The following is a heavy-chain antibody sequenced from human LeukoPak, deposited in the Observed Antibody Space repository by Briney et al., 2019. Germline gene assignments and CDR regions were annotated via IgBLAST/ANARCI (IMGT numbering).Heavy chain of an antibody. V-gene: IGHV4-39*07. CDR2: IYYSGST. Sequence: SETLSLTCTVSGGSISSSSYYWGWIRQPPGKGLEWIGSIYYSGSTYYNPSLKSRVTISVDTSKNQFSLRLSSVTAADTAVYYCARFWGYGGNSGGTFDIWGQGTMVTVSS. CDR3: ARFWGYGGNSGGTFDI. J-gene: IGHJ3*02. D-gene: IGHD4-23*01. CDR1: GGSISSSSYY.